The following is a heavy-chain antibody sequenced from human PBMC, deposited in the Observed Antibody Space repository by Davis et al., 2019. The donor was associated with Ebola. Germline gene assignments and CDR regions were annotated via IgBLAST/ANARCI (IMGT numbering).Heavy chain of an antibody. CDR1: GFTVSSNY. Sequence: GGSLRLSCAASGFTVSSNYMSWVRQAPGKGLEWVSVIYSGGSTYYADSVKGRFTISRDNSKNTLYLQMNSLRAEDTAVYYCAKDRLSVVVTAIRFDYWGQGTLVTVSS. J-gene: IGHJ4*02. D-gene: IGHD2-21*02. CDR2: IYSGGST. V-gene: IGHV3-53*01. CDR3: AKDRLSVVVTAIRFDY.